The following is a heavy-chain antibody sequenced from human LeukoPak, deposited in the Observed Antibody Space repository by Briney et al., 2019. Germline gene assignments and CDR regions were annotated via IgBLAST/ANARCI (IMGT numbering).Heavy chain of an antibody. J-gene: IGHJ6*02. V-gene: IGHV1-18*01. Sequence: ASVKVSCKASGYTFTSYGISWVRQAPGQGLEWMGWISAYNGNTNYAQKLQGRVTMTTDTSTSTAYMELRSLRSDDTAVYYCARDTEDYYYYYGMDVWGQGTTVAVSS. CDR2: ISAYNGNT. CDR3: ARDTEDYYYYYGMDV. CDR1: GYTFTSYG.